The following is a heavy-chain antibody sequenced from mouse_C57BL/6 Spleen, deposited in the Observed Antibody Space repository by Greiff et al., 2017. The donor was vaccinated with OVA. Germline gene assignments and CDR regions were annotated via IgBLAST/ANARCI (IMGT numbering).Heavy chain of an antibody. J-gene: IGHJ1*03. CDR2: SYPRSGNP. Sequence: QVQLQQSGAELARPGASVKLSCKASGYTFTSYGISWVKQRTGQGLEWIGESYPRSGNPYYNEKFKGKATLTADKSSSTAYMELRSLTSEDSAVYCCARGLTTVVAGANWYFDVWGTGTTVTVSS. V-gene: IGHV1-81*01. CDR1: GYTFTSYG. CDR3: ARGLTTVVAGANWYFDV. D-gene: IGHD1-1*01.